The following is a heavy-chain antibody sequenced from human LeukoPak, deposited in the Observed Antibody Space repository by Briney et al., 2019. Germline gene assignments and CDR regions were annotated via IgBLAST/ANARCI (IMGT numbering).Heavy chain of an antibody. CDR3: ARDLHAPYSNGWGSAFDI. CDR1: GFTFSSYA. CDR2: ISGSGGST. V-gene: IGHV3-23*01. Sequence: PGGSLRLSCAASGFTFSSYAMSWVRQAPGKGLEWVSAISGSGGSTYYADSVKGRFTISRDNAKNSLYLQMNSLRAEDTAVYYCARDLHAPYSNGWGSAFDIRGQGTMVTVSS. D-gene: IGHD5-18*01. J-gene: IGHJ3*02.